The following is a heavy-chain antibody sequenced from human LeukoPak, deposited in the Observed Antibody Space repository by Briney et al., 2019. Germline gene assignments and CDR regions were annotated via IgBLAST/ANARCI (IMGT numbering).Heavy chain of an antibody. J-gene: IGHJ5*02. CDR3: AKADRGSRTGWFDP. Sequence: GGSLRLSCAASGFTFSSYAMSWVRQAPGKGLEWVSAISGSGGSTYYADSVKGRFTISRDNSKNTLYLQMNSLRAEDTAAYYCAKADRGSRTGWFDPWGQGTLVTVSS. CDR1: GFTFSSYA. CDR2: ISGSGGST. V-gene: IGHV3-23*01. D-gene: IGHD3-16*01.